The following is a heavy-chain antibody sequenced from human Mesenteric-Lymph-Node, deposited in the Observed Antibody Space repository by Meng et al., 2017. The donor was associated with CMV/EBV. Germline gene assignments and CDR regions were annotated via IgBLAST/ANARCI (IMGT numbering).Heavy chain of an antibody. Sequence: GGSLKISCVASGFTFSSYPMSWVRQAPGKGLEWASVIYTGSEATFYADSVKGRFSISRDISKNTLFLQMTSLRAEDTAVYYCAKVTITDYYFDYWGQGTLVTVSS. J-gene: IGHJ4*02. V-gene: IGHV3-23*03. D-gene: IGHD1-20*01. CDR3: AKVTITDYYFDY. CDR2: IYTGSEAT. CDR1: GFTFSSYP.